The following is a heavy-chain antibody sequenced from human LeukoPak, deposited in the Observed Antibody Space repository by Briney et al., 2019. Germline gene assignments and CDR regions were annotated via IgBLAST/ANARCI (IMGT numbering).Heavy chain of an antibody. J-gene: IGHJ6*02. D-gene: IGHD3-3*01. CDR2: ISYDGSNK. Sequence: GGSLRLSCAASGFTFSSYGMHWVRQTPGKGLEWVAVISYDGSNKYYADSVKGRFTISRDNSKNTLYLQMNSLRAEDTAVYYCAKDWRLDVWGQGTTVTVSS. CDR1: GFTFSSYG. CDR3: AKDWRLDV. V-gene: IGHV3-30*18.